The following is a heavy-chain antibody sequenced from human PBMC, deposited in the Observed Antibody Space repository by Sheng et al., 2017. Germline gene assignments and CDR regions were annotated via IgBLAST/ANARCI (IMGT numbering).Heavy chain of an antibody. V-gene: IGHV1-69*10. CDR1: GGTFSSYA. CDR2: IIPMLGIP. J-gene: IGHJ4*02. Sequence: VQLVQSGAEVKKAGASVKVSCRASGGTFSSYAFSWVRQAPGQGLEWMGGIIPMLGIPNYAQRFQGRVTITADKSTSTAYMELSSLRSEDTAVYYCARGNWNYLSDYWGQGTLVTVSS. D-gene: IGHD1-7*01. CDR3: ARGNWNYLSDY.